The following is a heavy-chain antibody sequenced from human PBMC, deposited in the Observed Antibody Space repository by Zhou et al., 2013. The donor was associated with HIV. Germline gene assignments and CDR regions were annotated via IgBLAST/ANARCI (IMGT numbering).Heavy chain of an antibody. CDR3: AREGTLLRHFDY. CDR1: GGTFSSYA. V-gene: IGHV1-69*04. J-gene: IGHJ4*02. CDR2: IIPILGIA. D-gene: IGHD2-15*01. Sequence: QVQLVQSGAEVKKPGSSVKVSCKASGGTFSSYAISWVRQAPGQGLEWMGRIIPILGIANYAQKFQGRVTITADKSTSTAYMELSSLRSEDTAVYYCAREGTLLRHFDYWGQGTLVTVSS.